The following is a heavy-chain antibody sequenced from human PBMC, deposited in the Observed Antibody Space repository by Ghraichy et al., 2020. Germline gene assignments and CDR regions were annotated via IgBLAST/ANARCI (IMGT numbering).Heavy chain of an antibody. CDR1: GFTFTNYV. D-gene: IGHD3-10*01. V-gene: IGHV3-23*01. CDR3: AKRGRQWSGVLKDPPYNYSGP. J-gene: IGHJ5*02. Sequence: GESLNISCAASGFTFTNYVMNWVRQAPGKGLEWVSAVSGSGAGTYYADSVKGRFTISRDNSKNTVDLQMNSLRPEDTAFYYCAKRGRQWSGVLKDPPYNYSGPWGQGSLVTVSS. CDR2: VSGSGAGT.